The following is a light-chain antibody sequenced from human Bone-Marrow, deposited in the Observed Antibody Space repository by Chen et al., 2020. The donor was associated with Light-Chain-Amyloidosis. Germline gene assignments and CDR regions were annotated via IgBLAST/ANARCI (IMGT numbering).Light chain of an antibody. CDR1: DLPTKY. CDR2: RDT. Sequence: SYELTQPPSVSVSPGQTARITCSGDDLPTKYAYWYQQKPGQAPVLVIHRDTERPSGISERFSGASSGTTATLTISGVQAEAEADYHGQSADSSGTDEVIFGGGTKLTVL. CDR3: QSADSSGTDEVI. V-gene: IGLV3-25*03. J-gene: IGLJ2*01.